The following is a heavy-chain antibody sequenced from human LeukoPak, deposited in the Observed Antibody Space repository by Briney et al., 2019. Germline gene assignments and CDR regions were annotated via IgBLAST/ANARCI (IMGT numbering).Heavy chain of an antibody. V-gene: IGHV3-23*01. J-gene: IGHJ4*02. CDR3: AKAIGDYVWGSYRYGGDY. CDR1: GFTFSSYA. CDR2: ISGSGGST. Sequence: GGSLRLSCAASGFTFSSYAMSWVRQAPGKGLEWVSAISGSGGSTYYADSVKGRFTISRDNSKNTLYLQMNSLRAEDTAVYYCAKAIGDYVWGSYRYGGDYWGQGTLVTVSS. D-gene: IGHD3-16*02.